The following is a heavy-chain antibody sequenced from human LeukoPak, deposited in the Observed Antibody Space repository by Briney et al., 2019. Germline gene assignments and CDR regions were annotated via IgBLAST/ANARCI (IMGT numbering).Heavy chain of an antibody. D-gene: IGHD3-22*01. CDR3: ARGDDSSGFYNWFDP. Sequence: PSETLSLTCAVYGGSFSGYYWSWIRQPPGKGLEWIGEINHSGSTNYNPSLKSRVTISVDTSKNQFSLKLSSVTAADTAVYYCARGDDSSGFYNWFDPWGQGTLVTVSS. CDR2: INHSGST. CDR1: GGSFSGYY. V-gene: IGHV4-34*01. J-gene: IGHJ5*02.